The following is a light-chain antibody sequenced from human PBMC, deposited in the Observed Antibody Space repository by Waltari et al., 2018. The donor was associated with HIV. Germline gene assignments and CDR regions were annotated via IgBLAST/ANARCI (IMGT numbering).Light chain of an antibody. J-gene: IGLJ1*01. CDR2: EVN. Sequence: QSALTQPPSASGSPGQSVTISCAASTSDIGTYNSVSWYQQLPGQAPKLIIYEVNKRPSGVPDRFSGSKSGNTASLTVSGLQTGDEGDYYCASYAGSRPFVFGSGTKVTVV. CDR3: ASYAGSRPFV. CDR1: TSDIGTYNS. V-gene: IGLV2-8*01.